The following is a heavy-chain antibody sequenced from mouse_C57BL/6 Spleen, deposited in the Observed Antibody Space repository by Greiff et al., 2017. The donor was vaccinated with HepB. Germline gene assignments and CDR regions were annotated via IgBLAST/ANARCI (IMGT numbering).Heavy chain of an antibody. CDR2: IYPGDGDT. CDR3: AREGYYGSSYAYFDV. V-gene: IGHV1-80*01. CDR1: GYAFSSYW. J-gene: IGHJ1*03. Sequence: VQLQQSGAELVKPGASVKISCKASGYAFSSYWMNWVKQRPGKGLEWIGQIYPGDGDTNYNGKFKGKATLTADKSSSTAYMQLSSLTSEDSAVYFGAREGYYGSSYAYFDVWGTGTTVTVSS. D-gene: IGHD1-1*01.